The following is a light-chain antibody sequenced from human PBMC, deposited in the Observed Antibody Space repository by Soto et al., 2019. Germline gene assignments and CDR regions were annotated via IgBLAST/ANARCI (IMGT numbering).Light chain of an antibody. CDR1: QSVSSY. CDR2: DAS. J-gene: IGKJ4*01. CDR3: QQRSSWLT. Sequence: EIVLTQSPATLSLSPGERATLSCRASQSVSSYLAWYQQKPGQAPRLLIYDASNRATAIPARFSGSGSGTAFTLAISSLEPEGVAVYYCQQRSSWLTFGGGNTVEIK. V-gene: IGKV3-11*01.